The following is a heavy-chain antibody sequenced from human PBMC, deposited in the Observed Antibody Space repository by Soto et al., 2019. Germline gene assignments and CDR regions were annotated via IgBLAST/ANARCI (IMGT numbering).Heavy chain of an antibody. CDR3: AKDRRIHYYYGMDV. Sequence: SQTLSLTCAISGDSVSSNNAAWNWIRQSPSRGLEWLGRTYYRSKWYNDYAVSVKSRLTINPDTSKHQFSLQLNSVTPEDTAVYYCAKDRRIHYYYGMDVWGQGTTVTVSS. CDR1: GDSVSSNNAA. J-gene: IGHJ6*02. CDR2: TYYRSKWYN. V-gene: IGHV6-1*01.